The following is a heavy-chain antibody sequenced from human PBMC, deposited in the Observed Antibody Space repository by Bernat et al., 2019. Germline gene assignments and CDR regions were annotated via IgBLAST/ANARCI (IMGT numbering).Heavy chain of an antibody. J-gene: IGHJ5*02. CDR1: GFTFSSYE. D-gene: IGHD3-10*01. CDR3: ARGASWFTFDP. V-gene: IGHV3-48*03. Sequence: VQLVESGGGVVQPGRSLRLSCAASGFTFSSYEMNWVRQAPGKGLEWVSYISSSGSTIYYADSVKGRFTISRDNAKNSLYLQMNSLRAEDTAVYYCARGASWFTFDPWGQGTLVTVSS. CDR2: ISSSGSTI.